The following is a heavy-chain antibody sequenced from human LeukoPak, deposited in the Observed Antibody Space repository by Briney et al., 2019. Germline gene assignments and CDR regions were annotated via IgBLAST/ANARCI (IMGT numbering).Heavy chain of an antibody. V-gene: IGHV3-11*01. J-gene: IGHJ6*02. CDR1: GFTVSDYY. CDR3: ARDRPSVYYYSYGMDV. Sequence: GRSLRLSWAVSGFTVSDYYMGSIRQAPGKGLEWRSYISNRGDTIYYADSVRGRFTTSRDNAKNSLYLQMNSLRAEDTAVYYCARDRPSVYYYSYGMDVWGQGTTVTVSS. D-gene: IGHD4-11*01. CDR2: ISNRGDTI.